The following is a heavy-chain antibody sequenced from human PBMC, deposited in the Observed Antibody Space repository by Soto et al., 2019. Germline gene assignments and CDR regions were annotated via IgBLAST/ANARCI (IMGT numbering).Heavy chain of an antibody. CDR2: IYYSGST. CDR3: ARAKAPLYSSSWYWFDP. V-gene: IGHV4-59*08. J-gene: IGHJ5*02. Sequence: QVQLQESGPGLVKPSETLSLTCTVSGGSISSYYWSWIRQPPGKGLEWIGYIYYSGSTNYNPSLKSRVTISVDTSKNQFPLKRSSVTAADTAVYYCARAKAPLYSSSWYWFDPWGQGTLVTVSS. D-gene: IGHD6-13*01. CDR1: GGSISSYY.